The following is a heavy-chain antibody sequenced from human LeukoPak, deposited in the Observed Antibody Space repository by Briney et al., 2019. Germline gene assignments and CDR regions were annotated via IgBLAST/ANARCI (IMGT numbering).Heavy chain of an antibody. J-gene: IGHJ6*02. V-gene: IGHV3-11*05. Sequence: GGSLRLSCAASGFTFSNHALSWVRQAPGKGLEWVSYISSSSSYTNYADSVKGRFTISRDNAKNSLYLQMNSLRAEDTAVYYCARDPRFNYGSGSTYYYYYYGMDVWGQGTTVTVSS. CDR2: ISSSSSYT. CDR1: GFTFSNHA. CDR3: ARDPRFNYGSGSTYYYYYYGMDV. D-gene: IGHD3-10*01.